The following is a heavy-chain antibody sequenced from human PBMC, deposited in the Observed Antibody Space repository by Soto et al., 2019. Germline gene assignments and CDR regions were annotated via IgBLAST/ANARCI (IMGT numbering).Heavy chain of an antibody. CDR2: IYYSGCT. J-gene: IGHJ4*02. Sequence: SETLSLTCTVSGGSVSSGSNYWSWIRQPPGKGLEWIGYIYYSGCTNYNPSFKSRVTISVDTSKNQFSLKLSSVTAADTAVYYCARLNPRRYFDYWGQGTLVTVSS. CDR3: ARLNPRRYFDY. CDR1: GGSVSSGSNY. V-gene: IGHV4-61*01.